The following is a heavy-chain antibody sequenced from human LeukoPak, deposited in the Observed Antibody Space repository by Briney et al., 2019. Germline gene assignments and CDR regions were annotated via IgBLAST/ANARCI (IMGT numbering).Heavy chain of an antibody. CDR2: MYISGST. Sequence: PSETLSLTCTVSGGSMSSYYWSWIRQPAGKGLEWIGRMYISGSTNNNPSLKSRVTMSVDTSKNPFSLKLNSVTAADTAVYCCAREGDDILTGYSFDVFDVWGQGTMVTASS. D-gene: IGHD3-9*01. J-gene: IGHJ3*01. CDR1: GGSMSSYY. CDR3: AREGDDILTGYSFDVFDV. V-gene: IGHV4-4*07.